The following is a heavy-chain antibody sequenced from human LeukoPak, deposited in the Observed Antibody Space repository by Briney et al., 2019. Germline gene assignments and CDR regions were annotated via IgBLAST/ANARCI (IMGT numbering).Heavy chain of an antibody. CDR1: GFTFSSYG. V-gene: IGHV3-33*01. D-gene: IGHD4-17*01. CDR2: IWYDGSNK. Sequence: QTGGSLRLSCAASGFTFSSYGMHWVRQAPGKGLEGVAVIWYDGSNKYYADSVKGRFTISRDNSKNTLYLQMNSLRAEDTAVYYCARDADTGGDYGDYDWFDPWGQGTLVTVSS. J-gene: IGHJ5*02. CDR3: ARDADTGGDYGDYDWFDP.